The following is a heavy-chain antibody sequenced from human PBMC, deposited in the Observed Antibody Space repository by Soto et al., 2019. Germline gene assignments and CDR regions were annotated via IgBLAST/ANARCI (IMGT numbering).Heavy chain of an antibody. CDR3: ARDGNCSGGSCYSAWSWFDP. CDR2: ISAYNGNT. V-gene: IGHV1-18*01. CDR1: GYTFTSYG. Sequence: GASVKVSCKASGYTFTSYGISWVRQAPGQGLEWMGWISAYNGNTNYAQKLQGRVTMTTDTSTSTAYMELRSLRSDDTAVYYCARDGNCSGGSCYSAWSWFDPWGQGTLVTVSS. D-gene: IGHD2-15*01. J-gene: IGHJ5*02.